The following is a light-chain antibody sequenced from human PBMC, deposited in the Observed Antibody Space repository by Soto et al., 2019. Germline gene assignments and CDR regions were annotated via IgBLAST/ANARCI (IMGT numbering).Light chain of an antibody. J-gene: IGLJ1*01. CDR3: SSLSTTSTAIV. CDR1: ISDMGLYNY. V-gene: IGLV2-14*01. Sequence: QSVLSQPASMSGSPGQSITIPCTGAISDMGLYNYVSWYQHHPGKAPKLLISEVNVRPSGLSDRFSASKAGNTASLTISGLQPEDEAYYYCSSLSTTSTAIVFRSGTKVTVL. CDR2: EVN.